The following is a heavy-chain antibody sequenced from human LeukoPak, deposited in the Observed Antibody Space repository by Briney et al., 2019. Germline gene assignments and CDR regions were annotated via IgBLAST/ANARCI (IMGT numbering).Heavy chain of an antibody. D-gene: IGHD3-3*01. J-gene: IGHJ4*02. CDR1: GFTFSSYG. CDR2: IRYDGSNK. CDR3: AKNYDFWSAYFDF. V-gene: IGHV3-30*02. Sequence: GGSLRLSCAASGFTFSSYGMHWVRQAPGKGLEWVAFIRYDGSNKYYADSVKGRFTISRDNSKNTLYLQMNNLSVEDTAVYYCAKNYDFWSAYFDFWGQGALVTVSS.